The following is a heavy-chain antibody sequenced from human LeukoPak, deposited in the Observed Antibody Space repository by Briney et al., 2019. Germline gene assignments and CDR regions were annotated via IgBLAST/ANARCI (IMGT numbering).Heavy chain of an antibody. CDR3: AGAYAGYTFDY. D-gene: IGHD5-24*01. J-gene: IGHJ4*02. V-gene: IGHV4-59*01. Sequence: PSETLSLTCTVSGGSISSYYWSWIRQPPGKGLEWIGYIYYSGSTNYNPSLKSRVTISVDTSKNQFSLKLSSVTAANTAVYYCAGAYAGYTFDYWGQGTLVTVSS. CDR1: GGSISSYY. CDR2: IYYSGST.